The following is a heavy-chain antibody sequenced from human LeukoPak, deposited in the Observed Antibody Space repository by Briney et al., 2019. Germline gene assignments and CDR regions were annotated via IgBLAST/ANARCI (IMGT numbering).Heavy chain of an antibody. D-gene: IGHD3-3*01. CDR3: ARQSYYDFWGVTLNWFDP. V-gene: IGHV4-39*01. Sequence: SETLSLTCTVSGGSISSSSYYWGWIRQPPGKGLEWIGSIYYSGSTYYNPSLKSRVTISVDTSKNQFSLKLSSVTAADTAVYYCARQSYYDFWGVTLNWFDPWGQGTLVTVSS. J-gene: IGHJ5*02. CDR1: GGSISSSSYY. CDR2: IYYSGST.